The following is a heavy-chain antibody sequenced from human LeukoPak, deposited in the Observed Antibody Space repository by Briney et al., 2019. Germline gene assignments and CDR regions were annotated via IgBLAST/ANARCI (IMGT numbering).Heavy chain of an antibody. J-gene: IGHJ5*01. CDR1: GFTFSSYA. V-gene: IGHV3-23*01. Sequence: GGSLRLSCAASGFTFSSYAMSWVRLAPGKGLEWVSGISGSGGSTYYADSVKGRFTISRDNTKNTLYLQMNSLRAEDTAVYYCAKDRHAPGRYCSSTSCFPFDSWGQGTLVTVSS. D-gene: IGHD2-2*01. CDR2: ISGSGGST. CDR3: AKDRHAPGRYCSSTSCFPFDS.